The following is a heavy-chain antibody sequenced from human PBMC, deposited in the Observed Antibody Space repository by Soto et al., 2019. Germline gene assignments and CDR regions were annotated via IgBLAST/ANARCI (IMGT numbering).Heavy chain of an antibody. D-gene: IGHD2-8*01. J-gene: IGHJ2*01. CDR3: ATSSVSRLLNHWYFDV. Sequence: QLQLQESGPGLVKPSETLSLTCTVSGGSISSNTYYWGWFRQPPGKGLQYIGRISFSVNTYYDPSLKSRVDISIDTSKNQFSLKLASVTAADTAVYYCATSSVSRLLNHWYFDVWGRGTLVTVSS. CDR1: GGSISSNTYY. V-gene: IGHV4-39*01. CDR2: ISFSVNT.